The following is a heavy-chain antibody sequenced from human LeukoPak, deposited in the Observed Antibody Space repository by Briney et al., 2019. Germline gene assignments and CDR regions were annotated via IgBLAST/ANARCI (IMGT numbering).Heavy chain of an antibody. CDR2: ISSSSSYI. Sequence: GGSLRLSCAASGFTFSSYSMNWVRQAPGKGLEWVSSISSSSSYIYYADSVKGRFTISRDNAKNSLYLQMNSLRAEDTAVYYCARDGGYYDFWSGYFWDYYYMDVWGQGTLVTVSS. V-gene: IGHV3-21*01. CDR1: GFTFSSYS. D-gene: IGHD3-3*01. J-gene: IGHJ6*03. CDR3: ARDGGYYDFWSGYFWDYYYMDV.